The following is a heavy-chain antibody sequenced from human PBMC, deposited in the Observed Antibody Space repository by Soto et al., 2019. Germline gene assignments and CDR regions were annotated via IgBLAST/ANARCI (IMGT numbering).Heavy chain of an antibody. CDR2: IIPILGIA. Sequence: GASVKVSCKASGGTFSSYTISWVRQAPGQGLERMGRIIPILGIANYAQKFQGRVTITADKSTSTAYMELSSLRSDDTAVYYCARDPYHVLMVNAPNLYGMDVWGQGTTVTVSS. V-gene: IGHV1-69*04. D-gene: IGHD2-8*01. CDR1: GGTFSSYT. J-gene: IGHJ6*02. CDR3: ARDPYHVLMVNAPNLYGMDV.